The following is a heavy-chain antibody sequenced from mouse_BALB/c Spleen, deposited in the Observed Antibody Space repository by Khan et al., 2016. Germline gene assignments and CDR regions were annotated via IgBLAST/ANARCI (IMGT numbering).Heavy chain of an antibody. CDR2: ISSGGSYT. CDR1: GFTFSSYA. J-gene: IGHJ3*01. CDR3: VRHVSTTSSWFAY. Sequence: EVELVESGGGLVKPGGSLTLSCAASGFTFSSYAMSWVRQTPERRLEWVATISSGGSYTYYPDSVKGRFTISRDNAKNTLHLQMSSLRSEDTAMYYCVRHVSTTSSWFAYWGQGTLVTVSA. D-gene: IGHD2-14*01. V-gene: IGHV5-9-3*01.